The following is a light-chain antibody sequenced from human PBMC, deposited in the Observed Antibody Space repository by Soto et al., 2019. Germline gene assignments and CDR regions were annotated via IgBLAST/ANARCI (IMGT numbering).Light chain of an antibody. J-gene: IGKJ1*01. CDR3: QQYNGYSRT. Sequence: IQMTQSPSSLSASVGDRVTITCLASQSISSYLNWYQQKPGKAPYLLISDVSSLERGVPSRFSGSGSGTEFTLTISSMQPDDFATFYCQQYNGYSRTFGQGTKVDIK. CDR2: DVS. V-gene: IGKV1-5*01. CDR1: QSISSY.